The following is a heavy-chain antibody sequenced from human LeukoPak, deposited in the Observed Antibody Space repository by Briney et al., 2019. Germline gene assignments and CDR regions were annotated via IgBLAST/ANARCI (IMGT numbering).Heavy chain of an antibody. CDR2: IYSGGSST. V-gene: IGHV3-74*01. D-gene: IGHD3-22*01. Sequence: GGSLRLSCAASGFPFSSYWMHWVRQAPGKGLVWVSRIYSGGSSTNYADSVKGRFTISRDNAKNTLYLQMNNLRAEDTSVYYCARDLEGGYYDSSGYPGYWGQGTLVTVSS. CDR1: GFPFSSYW. CDR3: ARDLEGGYYDSSGYPGY. J-gene: IGHJ4*02.